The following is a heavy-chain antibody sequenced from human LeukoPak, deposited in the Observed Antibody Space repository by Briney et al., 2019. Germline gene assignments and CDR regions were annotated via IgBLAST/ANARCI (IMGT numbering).Heavy chain of an antibody. D-gene: IGHD3-10*01. CDR2: IYSGGST. V-gene: IGHV3-66*01. CDR1: AFTVSSNY. J-gene: IGHJ4*02. Sequence: PGRSLRLSCAASAFTVSSNYMSWVRQAPGKGLEWVSVIYSGGSTYYADSVKGRFTISRDNSKNTLFLQMNSLRAEDTAVYYCARGLVVRGVQLNYYFDYWGQGTLVTVSS. CDR3: ARGLVVRGVQLNYYFDY.